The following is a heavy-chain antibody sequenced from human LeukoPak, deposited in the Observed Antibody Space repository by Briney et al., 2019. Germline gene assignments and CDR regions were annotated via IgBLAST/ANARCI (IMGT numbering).Heavy chain of an antibody. CDR3: ARVLYGDRRVDY. CDR1: GFTFRNYW. D-gene: IGHD4-17*01. CDR2: TKPDGSAE. V-gene: IGHV3-7*01. J-gene: IGHJ4*02. Sequence: GGSLRLSCAASGFTFRNYWMGWVRQAPGKGLEWVANTKPDGSAEYYADSVRGRFTTSRDNANNFLYLQMNSLRAEDTAVYYCARVLYGDRRVDYWGQGTLVTVSS.